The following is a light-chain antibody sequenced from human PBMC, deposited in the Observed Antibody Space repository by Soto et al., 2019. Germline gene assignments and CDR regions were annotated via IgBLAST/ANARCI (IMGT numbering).Light chain of an antibody. CDR3: CSYAGSFYV. V-gene: IGLV2-11*01. CDR2: DVS. CDR1: SSDVGGYNY. J-gene: IGLJ1*01. Sequence: QSALTQPRSVSGSPGQSVTISCTGTSSDVGGYNYVPWYQQHPGKAPKLMIYDVSKRPSGVPDRFSGPKSGNTASLTISGLQAEDEADYYCCSYAGSFYVFGTGTKVTVL.